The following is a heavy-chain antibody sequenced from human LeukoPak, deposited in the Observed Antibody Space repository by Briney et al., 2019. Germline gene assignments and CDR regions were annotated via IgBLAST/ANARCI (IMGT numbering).Heavy chain of an antibody. Sequence: PSETLSLTCTVSGGSISSGDNYWSWLRQPPGKGLEWIGYIYYSGITYYNPSLKSRVTISVDTSKNLFSLKLSSVTAADTAVYYCARGPGIDYMDVWGKGTTVTVSS. CDR2: IYYSGIT. CDR3: ARGPGIDYMDV. CDR1: GGSISSGDNY. J-gene: IGHJ6*03. V-gene: IGHV4-30-4*08. D-gene: IGHD2-15*01.